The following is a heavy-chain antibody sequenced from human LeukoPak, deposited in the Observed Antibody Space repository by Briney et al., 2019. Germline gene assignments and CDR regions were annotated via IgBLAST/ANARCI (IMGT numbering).Heavy chain of an antibody. CDR3: ARRRIQLWQRPLDY. CDR1: GGSISSSSYY. V-gene: IGHV4-39*07. D-gene: IGHD5-18*01. CDR2: IYYSGST. J-gene: IGHJ4*02. Sequence: PSETLSLTCTVSGGSISSSSYYWGWIRQPPGKGLEWIGSIYYSGSTYYNPSLKSRVTISVDTSKNQFSLKLSSVTAADTAVYYCARRRIQLWQRPLDYWGQGTLVTVSS.